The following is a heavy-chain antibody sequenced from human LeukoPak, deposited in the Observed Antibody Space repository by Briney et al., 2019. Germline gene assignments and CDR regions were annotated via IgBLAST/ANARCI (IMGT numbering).Heavy chain of an antibody. CDR3: AKDRRPSPVLMRLPGY. CDR1: GFTFSSYA. Sequence: GGSLRLSCAASGFTFSSYAMSWVRQAPGKGLEWVPAISGSGGSTYYADSVKGRFTISRDNSKNTLYLQMNSLRAEDTAVYYCAKDRRPSPVLMRLPGYWGQGTLVTVSS. V-gene: IGHV3-23*01. D-gene: IGHD7-27*01. J-gene: IGHJ4*02. CDR2: ISGSGGST.